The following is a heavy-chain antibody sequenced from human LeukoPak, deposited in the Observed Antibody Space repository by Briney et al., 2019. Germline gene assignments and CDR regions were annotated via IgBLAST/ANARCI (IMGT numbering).Heavy chain of an antibody. CDR2: ISSSSSTI. D-gene: IGHD5-18*01. CDR1: RFTFSNYE. Sequence: QPGGSLRLSCAASRFTFSNYEMNWVRQAPGKGLEWVSCISSSSSTIYYADSVKGRFTISRDNAKNSLYLQMNSLRAEDTAVYYCARCSYATSYYSYYMDVWGKGTTVTVSS. CDR3: ARCSYATSYYSYYMDV. J-gene: IGHJ6*03. V-gene: IGHV3-48*01.